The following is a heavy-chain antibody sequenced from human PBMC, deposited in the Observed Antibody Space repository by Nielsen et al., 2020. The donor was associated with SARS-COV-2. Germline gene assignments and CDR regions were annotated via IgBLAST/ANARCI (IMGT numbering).Heavy chain of an antibody. Sequence: SETLSLTCTVSGVSISSYYWSWIRQPPGKGLEWIGYIYYSGSTNYNPSLKSRVTISVDTSKNQFSLKLSSVTAADTAVYYCARSPARGWQLNWFDPWGHGTLVTVSS. J-gene: IGHJ5*02. D-gene: IGHD6-6*01. CDR1: GVSISSYY. CDR2: IYYSGST. V-gene: IGHV4-59*01. CDR3: ARSPARGWQLNWFDP.